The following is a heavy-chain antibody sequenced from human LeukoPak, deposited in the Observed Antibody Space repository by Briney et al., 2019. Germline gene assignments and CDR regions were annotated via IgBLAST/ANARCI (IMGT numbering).Heavy chain of an antibody. J-gene: IGHJ5*02. D-gene: IGHD3-16*01. CDR2: IIPIFGTA. CDR3: ARFPPRGEVDWFDP. Sequence: GASVKVSCKASGGTFSSYAISWVRQAPGQGLEWMGGIIPIFGTANYAQKFQGRVTITADESTSTAYMELSSLRSEDTAVYYCARFPPRGEVDWFDPWGQGTLVTVSS. CDR1: GGTFSSYA. V-gene: IGHV1-69*13.